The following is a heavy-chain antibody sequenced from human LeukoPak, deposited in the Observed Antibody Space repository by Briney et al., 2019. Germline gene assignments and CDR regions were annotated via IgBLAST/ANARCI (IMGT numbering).Heavy chain of an antibody. V-gene: IGHV3-15*01. CDR3: ASFQPGAMVSAFDI. CDR1: GFTFSNAW. CDR2: IKSKTDGGTT. J-gene: IGHJ3*02. Sequence: PGGSLRLSCAASGFTFSNAWMSWVRQAPGKGLEWVGRIKSKTDGGTTDYAAPVKGRFTISRDDSKNTLYLQMNSLKTEDTAVYYCASFQPGAMVSAFDIWGQGTMVTVSS. D-gene: IGHD5-18*01.